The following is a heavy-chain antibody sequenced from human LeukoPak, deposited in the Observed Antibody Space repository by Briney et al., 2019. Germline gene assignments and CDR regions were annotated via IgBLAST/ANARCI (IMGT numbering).Heavy chain of an antibody. D-gene: IGHD6-19*01. V-gene: IGHV4-4*02. Sequence: SGTLSLTCAVSGGSISSSNWWSWVRQPPGKGLEWIGEIYHSGSTNYNPSLKSRVTISVDKSKNQFSLKLSSVTAADTAVYYCARHKSSGWSSYYYYYMDVWGKGTTVTISS. CDR1: GGSISSSNW. J-gene: IGHJ6*03. CDR2: IYHSGST. CDR3: ARHKSSGWSSYYYYYMDV.